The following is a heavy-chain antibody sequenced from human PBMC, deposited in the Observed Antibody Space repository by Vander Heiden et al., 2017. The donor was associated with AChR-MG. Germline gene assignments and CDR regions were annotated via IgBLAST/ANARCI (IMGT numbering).Heavy chain of an antibody. D-gene: IGHD1-26*01. CDR2: ISYDGSNK. J-gene: IGHJ4*02. V-gene: IGHV3-30*18. CDR1: GSTFRRYG. Sequence: QVQLVECGGGVVQPGRSRRLSCAASGSTFRRYGMHGDRQAPGKGLEWVAVISYDGSNKYYADSVKGRFTISRDNSKKTLYLQMNSLRAEDTAVYYCAKDFLSGSFPTYYFDYWGQGTLVTVSS. CDR3: AKDFLSGSFPTYYFDY.